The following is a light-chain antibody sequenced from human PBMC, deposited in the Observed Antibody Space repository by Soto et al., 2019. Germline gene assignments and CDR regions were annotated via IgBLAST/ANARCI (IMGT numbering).Light chain of an antibody. CDR2: EAA. J-gene: IGLJ2*01. CDR3: PPLTNTSPSL. Sequence: QSALTQPASVSGSPGQSITISCTGTSNDIGANNYVSWYQHHPGKAPKILIYEAANRPSGVSHRFSGSKSANTASLTISGPPAGGGGDFFCPPLTNTSPSLFGGGTKLPL. CDR1: SNDIGANNY. V-gene: IGLV2-14*01.